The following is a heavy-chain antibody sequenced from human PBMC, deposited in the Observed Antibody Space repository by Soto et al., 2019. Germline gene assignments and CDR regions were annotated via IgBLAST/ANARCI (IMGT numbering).Heavy chain of an antibody. CDR3: ARDASYSSGWSLDS. Sequence: GGSLRLSCAASGFTFSSYWMLWVRQAPGKGLVWVSRIKSDGSYTSYADSVKGRFTISRDNAKNTVYLLMNSLRAEDTAVYYCARDASYSSGWSLDSWGQGTLVTVSS. D-gene: IGHD6-19*01. CDR1: GFTFSSYW. CDR2: IKSDGSYT. V-gene: IGHV3-74*01. J-gene: IGHJ4*02.